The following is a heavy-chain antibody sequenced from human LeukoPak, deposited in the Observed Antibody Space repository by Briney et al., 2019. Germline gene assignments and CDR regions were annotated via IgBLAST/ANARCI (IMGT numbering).Heavy chain of an antibody. D-gene: IGHD3-22*01. V-gene: IGHV3-30*04. CDR1: GFTFRSYA. CDR3: ATYYFDSVRIRRFDY. J-gene: IGHJ4*02. CDR2: ISYDGSNK. Sequence: GGSLRLSCAASGFTFRSYAMHWVRQAPGKGLEWVAVISYDGSNKYYADSVKGRFTISRDNAKNSLYLQMNSLRAEDTAVYYCATYYFDSVRIRRFDYWGQGTLVTVSS.